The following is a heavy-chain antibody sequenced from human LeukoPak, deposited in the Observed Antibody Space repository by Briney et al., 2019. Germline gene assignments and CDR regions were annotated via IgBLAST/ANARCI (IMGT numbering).Heavy chain of an antibody. J-gene: IGHJ4*02. V-gene: IGHV1-69*04. D-gene: IGHD3-22*01. Sequence: GASVKVSCKASGGTFSSYAISWVRQAPGQGLEWMGRIIPILGIANYAQKFQGRVTITADTSTTTAYMELRSLTSDDTAVYFCSRDWPLVITDSWGQGTLVTVSS. CDR1: GGTFSSYA. CDR2: IIPILGIA. CDR3: SRDWPLVITDS.